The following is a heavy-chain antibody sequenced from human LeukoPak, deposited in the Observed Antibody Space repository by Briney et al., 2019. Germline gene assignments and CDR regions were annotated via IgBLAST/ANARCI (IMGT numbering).Heavy chain of an antibody. V-gene: IGHV4-34*01. CDR3: ARARGAHYYDSSGYPTIFDY. D-gene: IGHD3-22*01. CDR1: GGSFSGYY. J-gene: IGHJ4*02. CDR2: INHSGST. Sequence: SETLSLTCAVYGGSFSGYYWSWIRQPPGKGLEWIGEINHSGSTNYKPSLKSRVTISVDTSKNQFSLKLSSVTAADTAVYYCARARGAHYYDSSGYPTIFDYWGQGTLVTVSS.